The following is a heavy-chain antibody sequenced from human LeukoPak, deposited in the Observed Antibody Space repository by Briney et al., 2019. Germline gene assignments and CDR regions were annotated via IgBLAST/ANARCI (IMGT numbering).Heavy chain of an antibody. CDR3: AKESYGSGSYYNVGYYYYGMDV. CDR2: ISGSGAST. J-gene: IGHJ6*02. D-gene: IGHD3-10*01. V-gene: IGHV3-23*01. Sequence: GGSLRLSCAASGFTFSSYAMSWVRQAPGKGLAWASVISGSGASTYYADSVKGRFTISRDNSKNTLYLQMNSLRAEDTAVYYCAKESYGSGSYYNVGYYYYGMDVWGQGTTVTVSS. CDR1: GFTFSSYA.